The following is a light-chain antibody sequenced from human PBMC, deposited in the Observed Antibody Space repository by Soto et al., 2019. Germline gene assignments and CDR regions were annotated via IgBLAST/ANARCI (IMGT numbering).Light chain of an antibody. J-gene: IGKJ1*01. CDR1: QSISSK. CDR2: DAS. Sequence: EIVMTQCPATLSVSPGERATLSCRASQSISSKLAWYQQKGGQAPRLLIYDASTRATGIPARFSGSGSGTEFTLTITSLQSEDFAVYYCQQYNNWPRTFGQGTKVEIK. V-gene: IGKV3-15*01. CDR3: QQYNNWPRT.